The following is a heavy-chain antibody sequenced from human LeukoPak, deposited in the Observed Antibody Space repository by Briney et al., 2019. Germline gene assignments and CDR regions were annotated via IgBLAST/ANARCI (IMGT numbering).Heavy chain of an antibody. CDR3: ASRTRSGSYSSFDY. CDR1: GFTFSSYS. D-gene: IGHD3-10*01. V-gene: IGHV3-21*01. J-gene: IGHJ4*02. CDR2: ISSSSSYI. Sequence: GGSLRLSCAASGFTFSSYSMNWVRQAPGKGLEWVSSISSSSSYIYYADSVKGRFTISRDNAKNSLYLQMNSLRAEDTAVYYCASRTRSGSYSSFDYWGQGTLVTVSS.